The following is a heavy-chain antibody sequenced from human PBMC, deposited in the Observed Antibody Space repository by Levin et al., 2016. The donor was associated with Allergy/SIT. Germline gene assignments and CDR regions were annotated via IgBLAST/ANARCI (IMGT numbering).Heavy chain of an antibody. J-gene: IGHJ6*02. V-gene: IGHV2-5*02. CDR3: AHTREADFWRHGLDF. Sequence: SGPTLVKPTQTLTLTCTFSGFSLSTSGVAVGWIRQPPGKALEWLALIYWDDEKRYSPSLKSRLTISKDTSKNEVVLTMTNMDPADTATYYCAHTREADFWRHGLDFWGQGTTVTVSS. CDR2: IYWDDEK. D-gene: IGHD3-3*01. CDR1: GFSLSTSGVA.